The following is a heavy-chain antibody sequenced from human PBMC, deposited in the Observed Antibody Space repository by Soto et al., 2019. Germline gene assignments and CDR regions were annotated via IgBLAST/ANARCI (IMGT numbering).Heavy chain of an antibody. CDR3: ARGSNRNGYYEGFDN. CDR1: GGSFSGSTYS. Sequence: QLQLQESGSGLVKPSQTLSLTCGISGGSFSGSTYSWNWIRQPPGKGLEWIGHIYHSGVTNYNPSLKSRVTISVDRSKNEFSLKLSSVTAADTAVYYCARGSNRNGYYEGFDNWGQGTLATVSS. CDR2: IYHSGVT. J-gene: IGHJ5*02. V-gene: IGHV4-30-2*01. D-gene: IGHD3-22*01.